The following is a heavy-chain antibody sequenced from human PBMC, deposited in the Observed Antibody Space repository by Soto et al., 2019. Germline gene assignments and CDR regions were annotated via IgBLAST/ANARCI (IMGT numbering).Heavy chain of an antibody. CDR3: AKEYCSSTSCYGLVGMDV. Sequence: GGSLRLSCAASGFTFSSYAMSWVRQAPGKGLEWVSAISGRGGSTYYADSVKGRFTISRDNSKNTLYLQMNSLRAEDTAVYYCAKEYCSSTSCYGLVGMDVWGQGTTVTVSS. CDR2: ISGRGGST. J-gene: IGHJ6*02. V-gene: IGHV3-23*01. CDR1: GFTFSSYA. D-gene: IGHD2-2*01.